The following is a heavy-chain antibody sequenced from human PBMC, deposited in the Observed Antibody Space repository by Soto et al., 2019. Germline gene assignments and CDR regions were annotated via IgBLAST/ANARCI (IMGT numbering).Heavy chain of an antibody. CDR1: GDSINSADYY. CDR2: IYYSRSD. Sequence: SETLSLTCTVSGDSINSADYYWSWLRQPPGKGLEWIGYIYYSRSDYYNPSLGRRATITIDTSRNQFSLNLMSVTAADTAVYYCARVVEFYDSSGYSFYYVDYWGQGALV. V-gene: IGHV4-30-4*01. D-gene: IGHD3-22*01. J-gene: IGHJ4*02. CDR3: ARVVEFYDSSGYSFYYVDY.